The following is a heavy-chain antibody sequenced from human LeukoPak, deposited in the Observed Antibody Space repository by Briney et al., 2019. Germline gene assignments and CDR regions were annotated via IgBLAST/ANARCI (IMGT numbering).Heavy chain of an antibody. V-gene: IGHV4-38-2*02. CDR1: GYPISSGYH. CDR3: VRSEINDYSKY. Sequence: KPSETLSLTCTVSGYPISSGYHWGWIRPTPGKGLEWLGSIDQSGSAYDNPSLRSRVTISLDTSKNQVYLKVNSVTAADTAVYYCVRSEINDYSKYWGQGTLVTVSS. J-gene: IGHJ4*02. CDR2: IDQSGSA. D-gene: IGHD4-11*01.